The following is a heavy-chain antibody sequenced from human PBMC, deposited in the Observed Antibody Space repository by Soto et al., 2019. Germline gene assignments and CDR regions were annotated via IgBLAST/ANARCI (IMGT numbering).Heavy chain of an antibody. CDR2: INHSGST. CDR3: ARGRADYYGSGSYFDY. CDR1: GGSFSGYY. J-gene: IGHJ4*02. V-gene: IGHV4-34*01. D-gene: IGHD3-10*01. Sequence: PSETLSLTCAVYGGSFSGYYWSWIRQPPGKGLEWIGEINHSGSTNYNPSLKSRVTISVDTSKNQFSLKLSSVTAADTAVYYCARGRADYYGSGSYFDYWGQGTLVTVSS.